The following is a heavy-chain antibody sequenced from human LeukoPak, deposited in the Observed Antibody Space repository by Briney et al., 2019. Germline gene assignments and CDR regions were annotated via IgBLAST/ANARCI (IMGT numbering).Heavy chain of an antibody. CDR3: ARGGPYCSSTSCSPLDY. V-gene: IGHV4-38-2*02. Sequence: PSETLSLTCTVSGYSISSGYYWGWIRQPPGKGLEWIGSIYHSGSTYYNPSLKSRVTISVDTSKNQFSLKLSSVTAADTAVYYCARGGPYCSSTSCSPLDYWGQGTLVTVSS. CDR1: GYSISSGYY. J-gene: IGHJ4*02. D-gene: IGHD2-2*01. CDR2: IYHSGST.